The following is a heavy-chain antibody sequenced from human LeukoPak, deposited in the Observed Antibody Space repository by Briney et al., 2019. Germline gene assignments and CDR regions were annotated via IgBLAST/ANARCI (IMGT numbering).Heavy chain of an antibody. CDR2: IYYSGST. CDR3: AREGYYYGSGSGEVVYYFDY. D-gene: IGHD3-10*01. CDR1: GGSISSYY. Sequence: SETLSLTCTVSGGSISSYYWSWIRQPPGKGLEWIGYIYYSGSTNYNPSLKSRVTISVDTSKNQFSLKLSSVTAADTAVYYCAREGYYYGSGSGEVVYYFDYWGQGTLVTVSS. J-gene: IGHJ4*02. V-gene: IGHV4-59*12.